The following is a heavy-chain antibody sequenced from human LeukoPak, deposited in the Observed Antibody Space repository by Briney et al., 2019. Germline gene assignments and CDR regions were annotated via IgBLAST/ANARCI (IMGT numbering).Heavy chain of an antibody. CDR2: IIPIFGTA. J-gene: IGHJ4*02. V-gene: IGHV1-69*13. Sequence: SVKVSCKASGGTFSSYAISWVRQAPGRGLEWMGGIIPIFGTANYAQKFQGRVTITADESTSTAYMELSSLRSEDTAVYYCARASPPIYYDSSGYPLYYFDYWGQGTLVTVSS. CDR3: ARASPPIYYDSSGYPLYYFDY. CDR1: GGTFSSYA. D-gene: IGHD3-22*01.